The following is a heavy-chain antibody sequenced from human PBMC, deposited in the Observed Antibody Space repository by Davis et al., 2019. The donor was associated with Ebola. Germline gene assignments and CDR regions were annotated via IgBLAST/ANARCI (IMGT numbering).Heavy chain of an antibody. V-gene: IGHV3-30*02. CDR2: IRYDGSNK. CDR3: VKTRSNWWNDDLEI. J-gene: IGHJ3*02. Sequence: PGGSLRLSCAASGFTFSSYAMHWVRQAPGKGLEWVTFIRYDGSNKYYADSVKGRFTISRDNSKNTLYLQMNSLRPEDTAVYYCVKTRSNWWNDDLEIWGRGTMVIVSS. CDR1: GFTFSSYA. D-gene: IGHD2-8*02.